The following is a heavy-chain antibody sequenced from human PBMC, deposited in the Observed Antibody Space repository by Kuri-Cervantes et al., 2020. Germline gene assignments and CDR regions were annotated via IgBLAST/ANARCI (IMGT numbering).Heavy chain of an antibody. CDR2: ISDSGGRT. CDR1: GFTFSSYW. V-gene: IGHV3-23*01. J-gene: IGHJ6*02. D-gene: IGHD2-2*01. CDR3: ARDLPFISTTSPGGMDV. Sequence: GESLKISCAASGFTFSSYWMSWVRQAPGKGLEWVSGISDSGGRTHYTDAVKGRFTISRDNAKNTVYLQMSSLRADDTAVYYCARDLPFISTTSPGGMDVWGQGTTVTVSS.